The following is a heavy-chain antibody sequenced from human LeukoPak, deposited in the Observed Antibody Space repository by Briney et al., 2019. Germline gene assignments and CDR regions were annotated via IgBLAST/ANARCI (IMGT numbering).Heavy chain of an antibody. V-gene: IGHV3-66*01. Sequence: GGSLRLSCAASGFTVRSNYMNWVRQAPGKGLEWVSVIYSGGSTYYADSVKGRFTISRDNSKNTLYLQMNSLRAEDTAVYYCAELGITMIGGVWGKGTTVTISS. D-gene: IGHD3-10*02. CDR3: AELGITMIGGV. J-gene: IGHJ6*04. CDR2: IYSGGST. CDR1: GFTVRSNY.